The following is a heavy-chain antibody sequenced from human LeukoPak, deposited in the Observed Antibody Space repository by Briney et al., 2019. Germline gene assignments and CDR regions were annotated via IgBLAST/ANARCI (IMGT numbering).Heavy chain of an antibody. J-gene: IGHJ2*01. Sequence: ASVKVSCKASGGTFSSYAISWVRQAPGQGLEWMGGIIPIFGTANYAQKFQGRVTITADESTSTAYMELSSLRSEDTAVYYCAADNRLDIQAFDLWGRGTLVTVSS. CDR2: IIPIFGTA. CDR1: GGTFSSYA. CDR3: AADNRLDIQAFDL. D-gene: IGHD3-9*01. V-gene: IGHV1-69*13.